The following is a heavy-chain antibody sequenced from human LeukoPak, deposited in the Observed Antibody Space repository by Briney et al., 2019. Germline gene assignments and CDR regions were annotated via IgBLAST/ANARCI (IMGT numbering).Heavy chain of an antibody. CDR2: ISAYNGNT. CDR3: AREESYYDILTGSHGMDV. CDR1: GYTFTSYG. V-gene: IGHV1-18*01. Sequence: ASVKVSCKASGYTFTSYGISWVRQAPGQGLEWMRWISAYNGNTNYAQKLQGRVTMTTDTSTSTAYMELRSLRSDDTAVYYCAREESYYDILTGSHGMDVWGQGTTVTVSS. D-gene: IGHD3-9*01. J-gene: IGHJ6*02.